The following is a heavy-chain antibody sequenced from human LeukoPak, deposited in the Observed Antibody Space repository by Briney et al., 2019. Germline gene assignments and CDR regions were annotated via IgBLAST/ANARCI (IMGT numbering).Heavy chain of an antibody. D-gene: IGHD6-19*01. Sequence: PGGSLRLSCAASGFTFSSYDTHWVRQAPGKGLEGVAFIRYHGSNKYYADSVRGRFTISRDNSKNTLYLQMNSLRAEDTAVYFCAKGSKAVLFTRDHYMDVWGKGTTVTISS. J-gene: IGHJ6*03. V-gene: IGHV3-30*02. CDR1: GFTFSSYD. CDR3: AKGSKAVLFTRDHYMDV. CDR2: IRYHGSNK.